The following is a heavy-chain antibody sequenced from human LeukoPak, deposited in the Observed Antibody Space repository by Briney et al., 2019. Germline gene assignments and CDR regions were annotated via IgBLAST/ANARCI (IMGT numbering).Heavy chain of an antibody. CDR2: INRSGST. V-gene: IGHV4-39*07. CDR3: ARSYNWERIGAFDI. CDR1: GGSISSSSYY. Sequence: PSETLSLTCTVSGGSISSSSYYWSWIRQPPGKGLEWIGEINRSGSTNYNPSLKSRVTVSVDTSKNQFSLKLSSVTAAADTAVYYCARSYNWERIGAFDIWGQGTMVTVSS. D-gene: IGHD1-20*01. J-gene: IGHJ3*02.